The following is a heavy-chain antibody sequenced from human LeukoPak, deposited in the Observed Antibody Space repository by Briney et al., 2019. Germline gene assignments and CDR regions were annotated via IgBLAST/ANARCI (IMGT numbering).Heavy chain of an antibody. CDR2: INHSGST. J-gene: IGHJ6*03. Sequence: NPSETLSLTCAVYGGSFSGYYWSWIRQPPGKGLEWIGEINHSGSTNYNPSLKSRVTISVDTSKNQFSLKLSSVTAADTAVYYCARGDPPMVRGVIRYYYYYMDVWGKGTTVTVSS. D-gene: IGHD3-10*01. CDR3: ARGDPPMVRGVIRYYYYYMDV. V-gene: IGHV4-34*01. CDR1: GGSFSGYY.